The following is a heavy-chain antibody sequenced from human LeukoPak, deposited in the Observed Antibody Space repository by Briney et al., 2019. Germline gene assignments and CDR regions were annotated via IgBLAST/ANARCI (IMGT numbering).Heavy chain of an antibody. CDR3: ARDGELSSSWYDDH. V-gene: IGHV1-18*01. CDR1: GYTFTTYG. CDR2: ISPYNGNT. D-gene: IGHD6-13*01. J-gene: IGHJ4*02. Sequence: ASVKVSCKPSGYTFTTYGINWVRQAPGQGLEWMGWISPYNGNTKYAQKLQGRVTLTTDTSTSTAYMELRSLRSDDTALYYCARDGELSSSWYDDHWGQGTLVTVSS.